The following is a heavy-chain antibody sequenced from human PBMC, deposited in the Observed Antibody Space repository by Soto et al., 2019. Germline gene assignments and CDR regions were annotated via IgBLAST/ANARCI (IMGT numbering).Heavy chain of an antibody. CDR1: GFTFSVQW. D-gene: IGHD3-3*01. J-gene: IGHJ4*02. CDR3: TTEEWYYFPS. V-gene: IGHV3-7*03. CDR2: INQDVSER. Sequence: PGGSLRLSCAASGFTFSVQWMSWVRQAPGKGLEWVATINQDVSERYYMDSVKGRFSISRDNAKNSLYLQMNSLRAEDTAVYYCTTEEWYYFPSWGQGTLVTVSS.